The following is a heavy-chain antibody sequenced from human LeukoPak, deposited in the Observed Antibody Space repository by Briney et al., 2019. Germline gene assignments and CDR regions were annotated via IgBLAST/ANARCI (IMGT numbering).Heavy chain of an antibody. J-gene: IGHJ6*02. CDR2: IYPGDSDS. CDR3: ARRMGYYYDSSAIGCGMDV. D-gene: IGHD3-22*01. Sequence: GESLKISCKGSGYSFTSYWIGWVRQMPGKGLEWMGIIYPGDSDSRYSPSFQGQVTISADKSISTAYLQWSSLKASDTAMYYCARRMGYYYDSSAIGCGMDVWGQGTTVTVSS. V-gene: IGHV5-51*01. CDR1: GYSFTSYW.